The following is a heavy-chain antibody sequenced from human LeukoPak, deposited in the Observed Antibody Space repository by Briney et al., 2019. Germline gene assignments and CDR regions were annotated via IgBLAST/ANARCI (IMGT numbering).Heavy chain of an antibody. Sequence: GGSLRLSCAASGFTFSTYVMNWVRQAPGTGLEWVSTISDSGGSTYYTDSVKGRFTISRDNSKSTLYLQMNSLRAEDTAVYYCALLSRRDGYNQWGQGTLVTVSS. J-gene: IGHJ4*02. D-gene: IGHD5-24*01. V-gene: IGHV3-23*01. CDR2: ISDSGGST. CDR3: ALLSRRDGYNQ. CDR1: GFTFSTYV.